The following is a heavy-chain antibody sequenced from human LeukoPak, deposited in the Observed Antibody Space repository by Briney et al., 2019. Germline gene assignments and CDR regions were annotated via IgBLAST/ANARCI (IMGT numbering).Heavy chain of an antibody. D-gene: IGHD3-22*01. Sequence: AAVKVSCKASGYTFTSYGISWVRQAPGQGLEWMGWISAYNGNTNYAQKLQGRGTMTTDKSTSTAYMELRSLRSDDTAVYYCARDDNYYDSSGYWNYWGQGTLVTVSS. V-gene: IGHV1-18*01. J-gene: IGHJ4*02. CDR3: ARDDNYYDSSGYWNY. CDR2: ISAYNGNT. CDR1: GYTFTSYG.